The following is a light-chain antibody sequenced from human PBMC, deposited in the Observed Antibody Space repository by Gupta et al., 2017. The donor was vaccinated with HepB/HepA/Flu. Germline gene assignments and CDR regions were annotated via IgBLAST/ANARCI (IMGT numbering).Light chain of an antibody. Sequence: EIVFMYSPGTMSLSTGERATLSCRASQSVSSSYLAWYQQKPGQAPRLLIFGASSRATGIPDRFSGSGSGTDFTLTISRLEPEDFAVYYCQQYGSSPLTFGGGTKVEIK. CDR3: QQYGSSPLT. CDR2: GAS. CDR1: QSVSSSY. J-gene: IGKJ4*01. V-gene: IGKV3-20*01.